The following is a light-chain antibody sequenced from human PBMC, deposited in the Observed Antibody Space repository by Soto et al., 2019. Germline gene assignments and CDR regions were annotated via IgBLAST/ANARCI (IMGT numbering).Light chain of an antibody. V-gene: IGLV1-40*01. J-gene: IGLJ1*01. CDR3: QSYDSSLSGYV. Sequence: QSVLTQPPSVSGAPGQRVTISCTGSSSNIGTDSDVHWYQQLPGTPPKLLIYGNTNRPSGVPDRFSGSKSGTSASLAISGLQAEDEADYYCQSYDSSLSGYVFGTGTQLTVL. CDR1: SSNIGTDSD. CDR2: GNT.